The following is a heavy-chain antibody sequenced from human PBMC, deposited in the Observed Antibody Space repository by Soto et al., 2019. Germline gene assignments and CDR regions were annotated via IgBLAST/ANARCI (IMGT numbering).Heavy chain of an antibody. J-gene: IGHJ3*01. CDR3: VRDRGYPDSFDV. D-gene: IGHD5-18*01. CDR2: INKDGTTT. Sequence: GGSLRLSCAASGFTVSSNYMSWVRQAPGKGLVWVSRINKDGTTTPYADSVKGRFTISRDNAKNTLYLQMHSLRAEDTALYFCVRDRGYPDSFDVWGRGTMVTVSS. V-gene: IGHV3-74*01. CDR1: GFTVSSNY.